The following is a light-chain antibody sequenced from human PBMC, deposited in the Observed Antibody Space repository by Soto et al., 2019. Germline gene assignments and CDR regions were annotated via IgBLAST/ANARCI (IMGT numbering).Light chain of an antibody. V-gene: IGKV3-20*01. Sequence: EIVLTQSPGTLSLSPGQRATLSCRASQSFSSNYLAWYQQKPGQAPRLLIYGASSRATGIPDRFSGSGSATDFYLTISRLETEDYALYYCQQYGDYSPYTFGQGTTLEIK. J-gene: IGKJ2*01. CDR3: QQYGDYSPYT. CDR1: QSFSSNY. CDR2: GAS.